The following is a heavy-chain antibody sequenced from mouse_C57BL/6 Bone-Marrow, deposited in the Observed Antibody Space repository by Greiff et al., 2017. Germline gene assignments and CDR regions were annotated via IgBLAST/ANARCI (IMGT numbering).Heavy chain of an antibody. CDR3: ARGGFYYGSSYDWYFDV. V-gene: IGHV1-85*01. J-gene: IGHJ1*03. CDR1: GYTFTSYD. Sequence: VQLQQSGPELVKPRASVKLSCKASGYTFTSYDINWVKQRPGQGLEWIGWIYPRDGSTKYNEKFKGKATLTVDTSSSTAYMELHRLTSEDSAVYFCARGGFYYGSSYDWYFDVWGTGTTVTVSS. D-gene: IGHD1-1*01. CDR2: IYPRDGST.